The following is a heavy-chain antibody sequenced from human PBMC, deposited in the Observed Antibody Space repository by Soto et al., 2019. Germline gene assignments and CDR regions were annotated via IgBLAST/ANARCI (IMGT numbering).Heavy chain of an antibody. Sequence: EVQLLESGGGLVQPGGSLRLSCAASGFTFSSSAMSWVRRAPGKGLEWVSAISGSGGGTYYADSVKGRFTISRDNSRNTLYLQMNSLRAEDTAVYYCAKGPTIVGVVIIPEYYYGMDVWGQGTTVTVSS. V-gene: IGHV3-23*01. CDR2: ISGSGGGT. J-gene: IGHJ6*02. CDR3: AKGPTIVGVVIIPEYYYGMDV. D-gene: IGHD3-3*01. CDR1: GFTFSSSA.